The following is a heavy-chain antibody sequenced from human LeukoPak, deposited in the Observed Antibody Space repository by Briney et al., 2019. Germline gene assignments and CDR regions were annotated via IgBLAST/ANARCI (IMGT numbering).Heavy chain of an antibody. CDR2: IKSKTDGGTT. D-gene: IGHD6-13*01. CDR1: GFTFSNAW. CDR3: AKDGSSSWYGGDDH. Sequence: GGSRRLSCAASGFTFSNAWMSWVRQAPGKGLEWVGRIKSKTDGGTTDYAAPVKGRFTISRDDSKNTLYLQMNSLKTEDTAVYYCAKDGSSSWYGGDDHWGQGTLVTVSS. V-gene: IGHV3-15*01. J-gene: IGHJ5*02.